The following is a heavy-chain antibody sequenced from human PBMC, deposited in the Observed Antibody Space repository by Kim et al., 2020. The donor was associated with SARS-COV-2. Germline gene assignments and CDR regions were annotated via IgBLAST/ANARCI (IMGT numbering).Heavy chain of an antibody. D-gene: IGHD3-3*02. CDR1: GFTFTNYW. CDR3: TSIFDY. V-gene: IGHV3-74*01. J-gene: IGHJ4*02. Sequence: GGSLRLSCAASGFTFTNYWIHWVRQIPGKGPVWVSSVGGDGGSRYYADSVKGRFTTSRDNANNMVYVQMNSLRVDDTAIYYCTSIFDYWGQGALVTVSS. CDR2: VGGDGGSR.